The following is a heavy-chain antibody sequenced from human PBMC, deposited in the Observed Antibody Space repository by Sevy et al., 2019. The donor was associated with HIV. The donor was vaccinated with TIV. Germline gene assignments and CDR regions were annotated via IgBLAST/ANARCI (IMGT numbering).Heavy chain of an antibody. CDR3: ARVGSGANLWKDLDY. J-gene: IGHJ4*02. CDR1: GFTFSDHY. CDR2: TRNKANSYTT. Sequence: GGSLRLSCAASGFTFSDHYMDWVRQAPGKGLEWVGRTRNKANSYTTEYAASVKGRFTTSRDDSKNSLYLQMNSLKTEDTAVYYCARVGSGANLWKDLDYWGQGTLVTVSS. D-gene: IGHD3-3*01. V-gene: IGHV3-72*01.